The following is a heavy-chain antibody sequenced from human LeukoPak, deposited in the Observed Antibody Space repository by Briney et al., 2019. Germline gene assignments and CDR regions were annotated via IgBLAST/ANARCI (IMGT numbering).Heavy chain of an antibody. CDR2: ISAYNGNT. J-gene: IGHJ5*02. CDR1: GYTFTSYG. D-gene: IGHD3-3*01. CDR3: ARDVDDFWSGYQQYNWFDP. Sequence: ASVKVSCKASGYTFTSYGTSWVRQAPGQGLEWMGWISAYNGNTNYAQKLQGRVTMTTDTSPSTAYMELRSLRSDDTAVYYCARDVDDFWSGYQQYNWFDPWGQGTLVTVSS. V-gene: IGHV1-18*01.